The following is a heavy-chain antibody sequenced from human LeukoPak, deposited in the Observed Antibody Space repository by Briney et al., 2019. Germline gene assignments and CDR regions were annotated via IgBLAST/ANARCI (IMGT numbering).Heavy chain of an antibody. D-gene: IGHD1-26*01. CDR3: AKDQWSFSYFDY. V-gene: IGHV1-8*01. CDR2: MTPNSGNT. J-gene: IGHJ4*02. Sequence: ASVKVSCKASGYTFTNYDINWVRQATGQGLEWMGWMTPNSGNTGYAQKFQGRVTMTRNTSISTAYMELSSLRSEDTAVYYCAKDQWSFSYFDYWGQGTLVTVSS. CDR1: GYTFTNYD.